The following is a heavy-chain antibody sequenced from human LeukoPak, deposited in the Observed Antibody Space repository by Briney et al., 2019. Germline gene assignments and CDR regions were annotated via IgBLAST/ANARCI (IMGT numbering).Heavy chain of an antibody. V-gene: IGHV4-31*03. D-gene: IGHD1-1*01. J-gene: IGHJ5*02. CDR3: ARANGRPGYRWFDP. CDR1: GATITSGSSY. CDR2: ISYSGTT. Sequence: NSSETLSLTCSVSGATITSGSSYWSWLRQHPGTGLGWIGYISYSGTTYYTPSLKSRMTISIDTSENQFSLKLSSVTAADTAVYLCARANGRPGYRWFDPWGQGTLVTVSS.